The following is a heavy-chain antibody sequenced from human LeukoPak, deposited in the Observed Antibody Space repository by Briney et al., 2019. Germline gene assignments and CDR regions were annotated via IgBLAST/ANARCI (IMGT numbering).Heavy chain of an antibody. J-gene: IGHJ4*02. Sequence: GGSLRLSCAASGFSFSNYGMSWVRQAPGKGLEWVSSISGSAAYAYYADSVKGRFTISRDNSKNTLSLQMNNLRADDTAVYFCAKDRPCTTCSPSDYWGQGTLVTVSS. D-gene: IGHD2-2*01. CDR1: GFSFSNYG. CDR2: ISGSAAYA. CDR3: AKDRPCTTCSPSDY. V-gene: IGHV3-23*01.